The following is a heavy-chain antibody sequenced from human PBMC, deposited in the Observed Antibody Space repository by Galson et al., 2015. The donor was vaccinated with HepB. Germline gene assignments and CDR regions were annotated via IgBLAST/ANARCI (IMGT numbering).Heavy chain of an antibody. Sequence: SLRLSCAASGFSFSTYSMNWVRQTPGKGLEWVSYINSRSDTIYYADSVKGRFTISRDNAEDSLFLQMNNLRAEDTAVYYCAKSPDDYGDYDRYFDYWGQGTLVTVSS. D-gene: IGHD4-17*01. J-gene: IGHJ4*02. CDR1: GFSFSTYS. CDR2: INSRSDTI. CDR3: AKSPDDYGDYDRYFDY. V-gene: IGHV3-48*01.